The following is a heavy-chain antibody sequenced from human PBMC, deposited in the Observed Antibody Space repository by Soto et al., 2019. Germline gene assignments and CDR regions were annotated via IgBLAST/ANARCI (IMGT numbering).Heavy chain of an antibody. CDR2: IYHAGST. Sequence: QVQLQESGPRLVKPSGTLSLTCTVSGGSITNRNWWSWVRLPPAKGLEWIGDIYHAGSTKYNPSLERRVTMSGDTSNNQFALTLTSVTAADTAVYFCARGPPIVGNTTPLDSWGQGTLVTVS. CDR3: ARGPPIVGNTTPLDS. D-gene: IGHD2-21*01. CDR1: GGSITNRNW. J-gene: IGHJ4*02. V-gene: IGHV4-4*02.